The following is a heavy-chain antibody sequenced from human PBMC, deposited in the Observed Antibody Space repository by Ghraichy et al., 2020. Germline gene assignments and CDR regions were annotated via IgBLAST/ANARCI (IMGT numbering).Heavy chain of an antibody. CDR2: ISYDGSNK. J-gene: IGHJ4*02. V-gene: IGHV3-30*18. Sequence: GGSLRLSCAASGFTFSSYGMHWVRQAPGKGLEWVAVISYDGSNKYYADSVKGRFTISRDNSKNTLYLQMNSLRAEDTAVYYCAKDASPDFGVVCEYWGQGTLVTVSS. CDR3: AKDASPDFGVVCEY. CDR1: GFTFSSYG. D-gene: IGHD3-3*01.